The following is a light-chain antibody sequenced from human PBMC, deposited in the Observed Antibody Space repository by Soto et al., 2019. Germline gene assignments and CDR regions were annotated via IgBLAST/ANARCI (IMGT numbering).Light chain of an antibody. V-gene: IGLV1-40*01. J-gene: IGLJ1*01. CDR1: SSNIGAGYD. CDR3: QSYDSSPRGYV. CDR2: GNS. Sequence: QSVLTQPPSVSGAPGQRVTISCTGSSSNIGAGYDVHWYQQLPGTAPKLLIYGNSNRPSGVPDRFSGSKSGTSASPAITGLQAEEEADYYCQSYDSSPRGYVFGTGTKSPS.